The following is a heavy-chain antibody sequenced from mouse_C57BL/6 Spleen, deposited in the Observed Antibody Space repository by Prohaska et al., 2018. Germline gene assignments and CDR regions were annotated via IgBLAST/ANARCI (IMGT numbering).Heavy chain of an antibody. CDR2: INPNNGGT. V-gene: IGHV1-22*01. D-gene: IGHD2-1*01. CDR1: GYTFTDYN. CDR3: AIYGNLAWFAY. J-gene: IGHJ3*01. Sequence: EVQLQQSGPELVKPGASVKMSCKASGYTFTDYNMHWVKQSHGKSLEWIGYINPNNGGTSYNQKFKGKATLTVNKSASTAYMELRSLTSEDSAVYYCAIYGNLAWFAYCGQGTLVTVSA.